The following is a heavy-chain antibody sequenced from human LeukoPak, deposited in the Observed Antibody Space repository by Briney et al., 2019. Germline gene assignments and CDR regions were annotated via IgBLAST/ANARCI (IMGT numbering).Heavy chain of an antibody. CDR2: VHGDGTT. CDR3: ARVVRGVVTSNWFDP. Sequence: SETLSLTCNVSGDSIKSNYWTWIRQPPGKGLVWIGFVHGDGTTNYNPSLNSRVTISIDPSKNKFPLRLNSVTAADTAVYYCARVVRGVVTSNWFDPWGQGIPVTVSS. D-gene: IGHD2-21*02. CDR1: GDSIKSNY. V-gene: IGHV4-59*01. J-gene: IGHJ5*02.